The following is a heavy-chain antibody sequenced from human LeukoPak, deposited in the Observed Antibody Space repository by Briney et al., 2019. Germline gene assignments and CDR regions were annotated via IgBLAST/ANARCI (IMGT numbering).Heavy chain of an antibody. CDR2: TNSDGSLP. D-gene: IGHD6-13*01. J-gene: IGHJ5*02. Sequence: PGGPLRLSCAASGFTFSRYWMHWVRQAPGKGLVWVSRTNSDGSLPSYADSVKGRFTISRDNAKNTLYLQMNSLGVEDTAIYYCARGLPGYSNTWNDHWGQGTLVTVSS. V-gene: IGHV3-74*01. CDR1: GFTFSRYW. CDR3: ARGLPGYSNTWNDH.